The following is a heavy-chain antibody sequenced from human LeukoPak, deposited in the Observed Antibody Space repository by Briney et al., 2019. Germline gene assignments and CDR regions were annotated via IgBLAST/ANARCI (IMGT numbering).Heavy chain of an antibody. CDR2: IYYNGNT. CDR3: ARKRGAAVTVIDY. V-gene: IGHV4-59*01. D-gene: IGHD6-19*01. Sequence: PSETLSLTCTVSGGSISGYFWSWIRQPPGKGLELIGYIYYNGNTNYNPSLKSRVTMSVDTSNNQFSLKMTSVTAADTAVYYCARKRGAAVTVIDYWGQGTLVTVSS. J-gene: IGHJ4*02. CDR1: GGSISGYF.